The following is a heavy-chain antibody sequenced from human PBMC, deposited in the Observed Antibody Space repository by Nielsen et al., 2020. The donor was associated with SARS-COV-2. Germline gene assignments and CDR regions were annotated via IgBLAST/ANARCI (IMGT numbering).Heavy chain of an antibody. D-gene: IGHD5-18*01. V-gene: IGHV3-49*04. Sequence: GESLKISCTASGFTFGDYAMSWVRQAPGKGLEWVGFIRSKAYGGTTEYAASVKGRFTISRDDSKSIAYLQMNSLKTEDTAVYYCTRFIQLFDYWGQGTLVTASS. J-gene: IGHJ4*02. CDR1: GFTFGDYA. CDR2: IRSKAYGGTT. CDR3: TRFIQLFDY.